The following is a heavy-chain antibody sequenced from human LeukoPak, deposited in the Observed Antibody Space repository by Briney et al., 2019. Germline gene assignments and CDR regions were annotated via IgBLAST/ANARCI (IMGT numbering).Heavy chain of an antibody. D-gene: IGHD4-23*01. V-gene: IGHV3-48*03. Sequence: GGSLRLSCAASGFTSSTYEMNSVREAPEEGLEWVSHIDSGGTTYYSDSVKCRFTISRDNSKNSLYLQMNSLRAEDTALYYCARDRGVYGGNSYRFDYWGQGTLVTVSS. CDR1: GFTSSTYE. CDR2: IDSGGTT. J-gene: IGHJ4*02. CDR3: ARDRGVYGGNSYRFDY.